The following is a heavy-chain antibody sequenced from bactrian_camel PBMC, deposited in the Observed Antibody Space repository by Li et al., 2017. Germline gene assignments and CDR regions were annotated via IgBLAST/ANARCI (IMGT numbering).Heavy chain of an antibody. J-gene: IGHJ4*01. CDR2: INSNGAIT. CDR1: GSTYSGYC. CDR3: VSLEAGYNWHKC. V-gene: IGHV3S40*01. Sequence: VQLVESGGGLVQPGGSLRLSCTASGSTYSGYCMGWFRQAPGKGLEWVSSINSNGAITYLADSVKGRFAISRDNAQNMVYLQANSLNPEDTAMYYCVSLEAGYNWHKCWGPGTQVTVS. D-gene: IGHD8*01.